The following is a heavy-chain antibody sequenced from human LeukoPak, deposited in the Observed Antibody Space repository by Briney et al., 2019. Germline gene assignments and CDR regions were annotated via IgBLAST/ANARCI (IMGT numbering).Heavy chain of an antibody. Sequence: GGSLRLSCAASGFTFSSYAMSWVRQAPGKGLEWVSAISGSGGSTYYADSVKGRFTISRDNPKNTLYLQMNSLRAEDTAVYYCAKGGWELPRTLDYWGQGTLVTVSS. CDR2: ISGSGGST. J-gene: IGHJ4*02. CDR3: AKGGWELPRTLDY. D-gene: IGHD1-26*01. CDR1: GFTFSSYA. V-gene: IGHV3-23*01.